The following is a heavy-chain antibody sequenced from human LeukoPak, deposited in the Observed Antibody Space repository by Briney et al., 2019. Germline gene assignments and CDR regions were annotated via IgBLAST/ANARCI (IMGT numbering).Heavy chain of an antibody. J-gene: IGHJ4*02. V-gene: IGHV3-15*07. CDR3: TTGNWGPY. CDR2: IKRRADGGTA. Sequence: PGGSLRLSCAASGFTFFDAWMNWVRQAPGKGLEWVGRIKRRADGGTADYAAPVEGRFTISRDGSKNTLYLQMNSLKTEDTAVYYCTTGNWGPYWGQGTLVTVSS. CDR1: GFTFFDAW. D-gene: IGHD7-27*01.